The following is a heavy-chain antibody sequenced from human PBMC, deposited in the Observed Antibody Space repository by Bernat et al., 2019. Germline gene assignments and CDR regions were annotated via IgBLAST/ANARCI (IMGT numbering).Heavy chain of an antibody. Sequence: EVQLVESGGGLVQPGGSLRLSCAASGFTFSTYEMNWVRQAPGKGLEWVSYISSSGTTTYYADSVKGRFTISRDNAKNSLYLQMNSLRAEDTAVYYCARRRRDGYKDYWGQGTLVTVSS. CDR1: GFTFSTYE. D-gene: IGHD5-24*01. CDR3: ARRRRDGYKDY. CDR2: ISSSGTTT. V-gene: IGHV3-48*03. J-gene: IGHJ4*02.